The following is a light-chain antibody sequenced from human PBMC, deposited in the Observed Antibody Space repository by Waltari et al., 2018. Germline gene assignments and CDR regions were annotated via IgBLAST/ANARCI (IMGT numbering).Light chain of an antibody. Sequence: IRVTQSPSSVSASIGDSVTITCRASQGIRTWLSWYQKRPGEAPRLLIHDATSLQSGVPSRFNGGGSGTEFTLTISGLQPEDFATYYCQQANSFPITFGQGTRLDIK. CDR1: QGIRTW. V-gene: IGKV1D-12*01. CDR2: DAT. CDR3: QQANSFPIT. J-gene: IGKJ5*01.